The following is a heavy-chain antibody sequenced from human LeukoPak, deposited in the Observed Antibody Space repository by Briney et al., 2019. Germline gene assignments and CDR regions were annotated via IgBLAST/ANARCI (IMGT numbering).Heavy chain of an antibody. CDR3: ARDLDWLLFDY. CDR1: VFTFSAYW. CDR2: VKYDESTT. D-gene: IGHD3-9*01. J-gene: IGHJ4*02. Sequence: GGSLRLSCAASVFTFSAYWMHWVRQAPGKGLVWVSRVKYDESTTTYADSVKGRFTISRDNAKNILYLQMNSLRVEDTAVYYCARDLDWLLFDYWGQGTLVTVSS. V-gene: IGHV3-74*01.